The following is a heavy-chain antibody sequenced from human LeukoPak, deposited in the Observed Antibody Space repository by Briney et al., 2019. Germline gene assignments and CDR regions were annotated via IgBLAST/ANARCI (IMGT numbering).Heavy chain of an antibody. V-gene: IGHV3-74*01. J-gene: IGHJ2*01. D-gene: IGHD6-6*01. Sequence: PGGSLRLSCAASGFTFSRYWMHWVRQAPGKGLVWVSRINSDGSSTSYADSVKGRFTISRDNAKNTVYVQMNSLRAEDTAVYYCARQYSSSSWYFDLWGRGTLVTVSS. CDR3: ARQYSSSSWYFDL. CDR2: INSDGSST. CDR1: GFTFSRYW.